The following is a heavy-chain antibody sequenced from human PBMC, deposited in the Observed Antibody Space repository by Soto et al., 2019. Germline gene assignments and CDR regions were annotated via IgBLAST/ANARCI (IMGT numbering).Heavy chain of an antibody. CDR1: GFSISSSD. J-gene: IGHJ6*02. V-gene: IGHV3-13*01. D-gene: IGHD2-21*01. CDR2: LGTSGDT. Sequence: EVQLVESGGGLVQPGGSLKLSCVASGFSISSSDMHSVRTVMGKGLEWVSTLGTSGDTFSSGYVKGLFPISREDAKNSIHLQMNNLRAEDSAVYYCTRDRHIYRFYYYGMDVWCQGTAVTVS. CDR3: TRDRHIYRFYYYGMDV.